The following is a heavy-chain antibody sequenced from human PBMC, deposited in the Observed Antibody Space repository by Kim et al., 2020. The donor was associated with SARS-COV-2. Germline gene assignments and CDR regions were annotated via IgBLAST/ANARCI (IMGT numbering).Heavy chain of an antibody. Sequence: AKGRFTISGDNYKSTRYLQMNSLRAEDTAVYYCASNRNSSGSGSYILDYWGQGTLVTVSS. J-gene: IGHJ4*02. CDR3: ASNRNSSGSGSYILDY. D-gene: IGHD3-10*01. V-gene: IGHV3-30*01.